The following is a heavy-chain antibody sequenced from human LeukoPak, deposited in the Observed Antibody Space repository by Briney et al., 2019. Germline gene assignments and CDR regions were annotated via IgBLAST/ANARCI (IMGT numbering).Heavy chain of an antibody. D-gene: IGHD3-10*01. Sequence: SETLSLTCTVSGASISTSSYYWGWIRQPPGKGLEWIGNIYYSGSTYYNPSLKSRVTISLDTSKNQFSLKLSSVTAADTAVYYCARDPGGASDYWGQGTLVTVSS. V-gene: IGHV4-39*07. CDR3: ARDPGGASDY. J-gene: IGHJ4*02. CDR2: IYYSGST. CDR1: GASISTSSYY.